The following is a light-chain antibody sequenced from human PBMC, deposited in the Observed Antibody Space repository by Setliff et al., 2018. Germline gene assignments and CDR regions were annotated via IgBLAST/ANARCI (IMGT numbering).Light chain of an antibody. CDR2: DVT. V-gene: IGLV2-14*03. CDR3: SSYTNSNTDV. J-gene: IGLJ1*01. Sequence: QSVLTQPASVSGSPGQSITIYCIGSSRDVGSYDFVSWYQQHPGKAPKLIIYDVTGRPSGVSDRFSGSKSGNTASLTISGLQAEDEADYYCSSYTNSNTDVFGTGTKVTVL. CDR1: SRDVGSYDF.